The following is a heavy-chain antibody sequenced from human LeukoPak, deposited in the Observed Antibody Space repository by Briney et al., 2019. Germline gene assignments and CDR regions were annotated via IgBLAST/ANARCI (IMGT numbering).Heavy chain of an antibody. Sequence: QAGGSLRLSCAASGFTFDDYAMHWVRQAPGKGLEWVSLISWDGGSTYYADSVKGRFTISRDNSKNSLYLQMNSLRAEDTALYYCAKAKMTTVVTSGMDVWGQGTTVTISS. CDR2: ISWDGGST. D-gene: IGHD4-23*01. CDR1: GFTFDDYA. V-gene: IGHV3-43D*03. CDR3: AKAKMTTVVTSGMDV. J-gene: IGHJ6*02.